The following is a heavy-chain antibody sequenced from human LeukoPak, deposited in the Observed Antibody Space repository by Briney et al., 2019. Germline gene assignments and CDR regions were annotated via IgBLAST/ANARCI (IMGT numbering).Heavy chain of an antibody. CDR2: IYSGGST. J-gene: IGHJ2*01. CDR3: ARDRTHSSSPDWYFDL. Sequence: GGSLRLSCAASGFTVSSNYMSWVRQAPGKGLEWVSVIYSGGSTYYADSVKGRFTISRDNSKNTLYLQMNSLRAEDTAVYYCARDRTHSSSPDWYFDLWGRGTLVTVSS. V-gene: IGHV3-66*01. CDR1: GFTVSSNY. D-gene: IGHD6-13*01.